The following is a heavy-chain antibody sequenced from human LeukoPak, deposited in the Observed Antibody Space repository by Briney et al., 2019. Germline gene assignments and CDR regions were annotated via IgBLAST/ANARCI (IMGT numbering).Heavy chain of an antibody. D-gene: IGHD3-16*02. CDR3: ARHIRSYDYVWGSYRPYAFDI. V-gene: IGHV5-51*01. CDR1: GYXFTSYW. J-gene: IGHJ3*02. Sequence: GESLKISCNGSGYXFTSYWICWVRQMPGKGLEWMGIIYPGDSDTRYSPSFQGQVTISADKSISTAYLKWSSLKASDTAMYYCARHIRSYDYVWGSYRPYAFDIWGQGTMVTVSS. CDR2: IYPGDSDT.